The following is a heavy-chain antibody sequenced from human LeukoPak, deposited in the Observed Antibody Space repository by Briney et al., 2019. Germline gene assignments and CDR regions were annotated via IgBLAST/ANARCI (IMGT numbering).Heavy chain of an antibody. V-gene: IGHV3-74*01. D-gene: IGHD4-17*01. Sequence: PGGSLRLSCAASGFTFSSYWMHWVRQAPGKGLVWVSRINSDGSSTSYADSVKGRFTISRDNAKNTLYLQMNSLRAEDTAVYHCAKFYDYGDSRGHFDYWGQGTLVTVSS. J-gene: IGHJ4*02. CDR3: AKFYDYGDSRGHFDY. CDR2: INSDGSST. CDR1: GFTFSSYW.